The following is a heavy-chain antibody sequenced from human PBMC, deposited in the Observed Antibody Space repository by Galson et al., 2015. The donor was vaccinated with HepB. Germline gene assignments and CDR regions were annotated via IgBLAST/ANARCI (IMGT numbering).Heavy chain of an antibody. D-gene: IGHD6-19*01. CDR2: IYSGGST. Sequence: APGKGLEWVSVIYSGGSTYYADSVKGRFTISRDNSKNTLYLQMNSLRAEDTAVYYCARAILSLRIAVAGPVYGMDVWGQGTTVAVSS. V-gene: IGHV3-66*01. CDR3: ARAILSLRIAVAGPVYGMDV. J-gene: IGHJ6*02.